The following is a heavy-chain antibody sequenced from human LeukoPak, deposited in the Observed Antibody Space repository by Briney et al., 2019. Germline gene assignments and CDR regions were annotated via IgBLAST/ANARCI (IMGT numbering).Heavy chain of an antibody. J-gene: IGHJ4*02. CDR1: GGTFSSYA. D-gene: IGHD6-6*01. V-gene: IGHV1-69*05. CDR3: ARELAYSSSGPFDY. CDR2: IIPIFGTA. Sequence: GASVKVSCKASGGTFSSYAISWVRQAPGQGLEWMGGIIPIFGTANYAQKFQGRVTITTDESTSTAYMELSSLRSEDTAVYYCARELAYSSSGPFDYWGRGTLVTVSS.